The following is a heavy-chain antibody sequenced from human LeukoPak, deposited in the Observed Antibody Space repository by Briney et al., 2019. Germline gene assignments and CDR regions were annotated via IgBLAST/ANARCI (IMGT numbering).Heavy chain of an antibody. Sequence: GGSLRLSCAAPGFTIDSYAMSWVRQAPGKGLEWVSAISSGGTTYYADSVKGRFTISRDNSKSTLYLQMNSLSAEDTAVYYCAKDWASGNYFDYWGQGTLVTVSS. D-gene: IGHD1-14*01. V-gene: IGHV3-23*01. J-gene: IGHJ4*02. CDR3: AKDWASGNYFDY. CDR2: ISSGGTT. CDR1: GFTIDSYA.